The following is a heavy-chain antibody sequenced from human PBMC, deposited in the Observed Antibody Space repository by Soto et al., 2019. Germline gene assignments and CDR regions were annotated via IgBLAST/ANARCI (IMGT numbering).Heavy chain of an antibody. CDR3: ATLGVYSRRWSHPMFAP. Sequence: AVKLSCKASGGTFSSYAISWVRQAPGQGLEWMGGIIPIFGTANYAQKFQGRVTITADESTSTAYMELSSLRSGDTAVYYCATLGVYSRRWSHPMFAPCGQGTLVTVSS. J-gene: IGHJ5*02. CDR2: IIPIFGTA. V-gene: IGHV1-69*13. D-gene: IGHD6-13*01. CDR1: GGTFSSYA.